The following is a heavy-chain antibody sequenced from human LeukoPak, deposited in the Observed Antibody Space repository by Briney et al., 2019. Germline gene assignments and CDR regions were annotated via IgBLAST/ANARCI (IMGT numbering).Heavy chain of an antibody. J-gene: IGHJ3*02. CDR3: ARWLVNPFDAFDI. D-gene: IGHD6-19*01. Sequence: GGSLRLSCAASGFTFSSYAMSWVRQAPGKGLEWVSAISGSGGSTYYADSVKGRFTISRDNSKNTLYLQMNSLRAEDTAVYYCARWLVNPFDAFDIWGQGTMVTVSS. V-gene: IGHV3-23*01. CDR1: GFTFSSYA. CDR2: ISGSGGST.